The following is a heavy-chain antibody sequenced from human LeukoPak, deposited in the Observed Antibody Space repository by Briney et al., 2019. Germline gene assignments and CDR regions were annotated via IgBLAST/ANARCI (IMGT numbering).Heavy chain of an antibody. D-gene: IGHD4-17*01. CDR3: ARSSEYGDPFNY. V-gene: IGHV4-39*01. CDR1: GASISRSDYF. Sequence: PETLSLTCTVSGASISRSDYFWGWIRQPPGKGLEWIGSIDYSGSTYYSPSLKGRVTISVDTAKNQFSLKLNAVTAADTAVYYCARSSEYGDPFNYWGQGTLVTVSS. CDR2: IDYSGST. J-gene: IGHJ4*02.